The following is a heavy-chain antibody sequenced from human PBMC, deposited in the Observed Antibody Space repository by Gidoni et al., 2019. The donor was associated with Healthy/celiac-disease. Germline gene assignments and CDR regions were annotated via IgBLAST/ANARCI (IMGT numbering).Heavy chain of an antibody. CDR2: INHSGST. Sequence: QVQLQQWGAGLLKPSETLSLTCAVYGGSFSGYYWSWIRQPPGKGLEWIGEINHSGSTNYNPSLKSRVTISVDTSKNQFSLKLSSVTAADTAVYYCARSTYYYDSSGYFLDYWGQGTLVTVSS. V-gene: IGHV4-34*01. CDR1: GGSFSGYY. CDR3: ARSTYYYDSSGYFLDY. J-gene: IGHJ4*02. D-gene: IGHD3-22*01.